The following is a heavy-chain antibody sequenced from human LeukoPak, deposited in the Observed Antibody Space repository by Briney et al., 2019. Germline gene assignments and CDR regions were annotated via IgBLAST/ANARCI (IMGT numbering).Heavy chain of an antibody. Sequence: PSETLSLTCNVSGGSIGGHTFYWDWIRQPPGKGLEWIATIYYNGNTFYNPSLKSRVAISIDMSKSQFSLHLSSVTAADTAIYYCARLTALVRHRGAFDIWGPGTMVTVSS. CDR3: ARLTALVRHRGAFDI. J-gene: IGHJ3*02. V-gene: IGHV4-39*01. D-gene: IGHD3-9*01. CDR2: IYYNGNT. CDR1: GGSIGGHTFY.